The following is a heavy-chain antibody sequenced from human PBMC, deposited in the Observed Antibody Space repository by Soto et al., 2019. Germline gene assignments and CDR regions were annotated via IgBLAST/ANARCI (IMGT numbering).Heavy chain of an antibody. CDR1: GGTFSSYA. Sequence: SVKVSCKASGGTFSSYAISWVRQAPGQGLEWMGGIIPIFGTANYAQKFQGRVTITADESTSTAYMELSSLRSEDTAVYYCARAADYSHYYFDYWGRGTLVTVSS. CDR2: IIPIFGTA. J-gene: IGHJ4*02. V-gene: IGHV1-69*13. D-gene: IGHD4-4*01. CDR3: ARAADYSHYYFDY.